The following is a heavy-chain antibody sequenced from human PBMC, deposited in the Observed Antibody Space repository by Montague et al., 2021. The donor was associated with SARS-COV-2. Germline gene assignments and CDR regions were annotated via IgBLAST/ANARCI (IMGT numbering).Heavy chain of an antibody. CDR2: TCYRSEWYF. V-gene: IGHV6-1*01. CDR1: GDRVSSNNAA. Sequence: CAISGDRVSSNNAAWNWIRQSPSRGLEWLGRTCYRSEWYFDYAISLRGRITINPDTSKNQFSLQLDSVTLDDTAVYYCARYTYSGTYFGLNDAFDIWGQGTLATVSS. CDR3: ARYTYSGTYFGLNDAFDI. D-gene: IGHD1-26*01. J-gene: IGHJ3*02.